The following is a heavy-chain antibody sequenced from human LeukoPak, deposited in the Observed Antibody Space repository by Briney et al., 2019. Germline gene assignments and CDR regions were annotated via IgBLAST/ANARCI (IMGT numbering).Heavy chain of an antibody. V-gene: IGHV3-72*01. CDR3: TKDFDSGGAY. CDR1: GFTFSDHY. CDR2: TTNKRNSYTT. D-gene: IGHD3-9*01. J-gene: IGHJ4*02. Sequence: GGSLRLSCAASGFTFSDHYMDCVRQAPGKGLEWVGRTTNKRNSYTTYYPASVKGRFTISRDDSKNSLYLQMNSLKTEDTAIYYCTKDFDSGGAYWGQGTLVTVSS.